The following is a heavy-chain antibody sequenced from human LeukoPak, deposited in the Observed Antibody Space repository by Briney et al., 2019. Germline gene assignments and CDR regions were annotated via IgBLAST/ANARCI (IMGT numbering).Heavy chain of an antibody. Sequence: GGSLRLSCAASGFTFSSYAMSWVRQAPGKGLEWVSAISGSGGSTYYADSVKGRFTISRDNSKKTLYLQMNSLRAEDTAVYYCAKDRNIAVAGDSFDIWGQGTMVTVSS. CDR3: AKDRNIAVAGDSFDI. CDR2: ISGSGGST. J-gene: IGHJ3*02. D-gene: IGHD6-19*01. CDR1: GFTFSSYA. V-gene: IGHV3-23*01.